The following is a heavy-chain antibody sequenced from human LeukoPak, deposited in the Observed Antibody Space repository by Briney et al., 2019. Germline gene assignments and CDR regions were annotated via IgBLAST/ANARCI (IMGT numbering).Heavy chain of an antibody. D-gene: IGHD4-23*01. J-gene: IGHJ4*02. CDR3: ARAAPGNSGDY. Sequence: SVRVSCKASGGTFSSYAISWVRQAPGQGLEWMGGIIPIFGTVNYAQKFQGRVTITADKSTSTAYMELSSLRSEDTAVYYCARAAPGNSGDYWGQGTLVTVSS. V-gene: IGHV1-69*06. CDR2: IIPIFGTV. CDR1: GGTFSSYA.